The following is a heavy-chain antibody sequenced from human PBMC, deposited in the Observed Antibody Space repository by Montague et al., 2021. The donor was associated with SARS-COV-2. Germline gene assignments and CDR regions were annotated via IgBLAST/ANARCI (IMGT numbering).Heavy chain of an antibody. CDR3: ARGVRQLGVRYYYYYIDV. CDR1: GGSFSSYY. J-gene: IGHJ6*03. CDR2: INHSGST. Sequence: SETLSLTCAVYGGSFSSYYWSWIRQPPGKGLEWIGEINHSGSTNYNPSLKSRVTISMDTSKNQFSLKLSSVTAADTAVYYCARGVRQLGVRYYYYYIDVWDKGTTVTVSS. D-gene: IGHD6-6*01. V-gene: IGHV4-34*01.